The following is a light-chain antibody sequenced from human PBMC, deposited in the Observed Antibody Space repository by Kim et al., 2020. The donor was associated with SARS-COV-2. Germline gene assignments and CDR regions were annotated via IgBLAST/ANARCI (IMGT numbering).Light chain of an antibody. CDR3: QQRSNWPS. Sequence: EIVLTQSPATLSLSPGERATLSCRASQSVSSYLAWYQQKPGQAPRLLIYDASNRATDIPARFSGSGSGTDFTLTISSLESEDFAVYYCQQRSNWPSFGQGTKLEI. V-gene: IGKV3-11*01. CDR1: QSVSSY. CDR2: DAS. J-gene: IGKJ2*03.